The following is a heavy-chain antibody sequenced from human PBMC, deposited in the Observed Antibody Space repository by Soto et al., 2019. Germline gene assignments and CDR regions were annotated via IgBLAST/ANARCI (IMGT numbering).Heavy chain of an antibody. D-gene: IGHD3-10*01. CDR1: GYIFSSYH. Sequence: QVQLEQSGAEVKKPGASVKVSCKTFGYIFSSYHMHWVHQAPGQSPEWMGYITTGNGDTEYSQKFQGRVTIASDTSASTVYMDLSSLRSEDTAVYYCAREDGGGPLDYWGQGTLVTVSS. V-gene: IGHV1-3*04. CDR3: AREDGGGPLDY. J-gene: IGHJ4*01. CDR2: ITTGNGDT.